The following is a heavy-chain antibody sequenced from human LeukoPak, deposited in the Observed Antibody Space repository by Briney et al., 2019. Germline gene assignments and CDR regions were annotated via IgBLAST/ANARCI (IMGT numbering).Heavy chain of an antibody. CDR2: ISYDGSNK. Sequence: PGRSLRLSCAASGFTFSSYGMHWVRQAPGKGLEWVAVISYDGSNKYYADSVKGRFTISRDNSKNTLYLQMNSLRAEDTAVYYCAKDVLRRYYGSGSYYSGYYYYGMDVWGQGTTVTVSS. CDR3: AKDVLRRYYGSGSYYSGYYYYGMDV. J-gene: IGHJ6*02. CDR1: GFTFSSYG. D-gene: IGHD3-10*01. V-gene: IGHV3-30*18.